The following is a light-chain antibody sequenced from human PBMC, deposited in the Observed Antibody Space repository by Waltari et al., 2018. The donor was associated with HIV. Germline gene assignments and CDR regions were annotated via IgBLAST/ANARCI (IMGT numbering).Light chain of an antibody. CDR3: AAWDNSLSAWV. CDR1: SSNIGSNY. V-gene: IGLV1-47*01. J-gene: IGLJ3*02. Sequence: QSVLTPPPSASGTPGQRVSLSCSGSSSNIGSNYVSSYQQLPGPAPKLLMYRNDERPSGVAARFSGSKSGTSASLALSGLRSEDEADYYCAAWDNSLSAWVFGGGTKLTVL. CDR2: RND.